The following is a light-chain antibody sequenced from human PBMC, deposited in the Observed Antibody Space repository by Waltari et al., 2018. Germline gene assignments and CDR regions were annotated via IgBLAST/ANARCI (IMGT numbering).Light chain of an antibody. Sequence: EIVLTQSPATLSSSPGERATLFCRASQSVSTSFAWYQQKPGQAPRRLIYDTSNRAAGIPARFTGRGSGTDFTLTISGLEPEDFAVYYCQQGSTFGQGTRLEIK. CDR3: QQGST. CDR1: QSVSTS. J-gene: IGKJ5*01. CDR2: DTS. V-gene: IGKV3-11*01.